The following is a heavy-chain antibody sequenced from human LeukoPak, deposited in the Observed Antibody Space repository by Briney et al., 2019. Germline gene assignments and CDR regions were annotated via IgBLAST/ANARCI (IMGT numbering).Heavy chain of an antibody. CDR3: ARAERGGYSGYDYGMDL. CDR2: ISYDGSNT. J-gene: IGHJ6*04. CDR1: GFTFSTYA. V-gene: IGHV3-30*04. Sequence: PGRSLRLSCAASGFTFSTYAMRWVRQAPGKGLESVGVISYDGSNTYYADSVKGRFTISRDNSKNTLYLQMNSLRAEDTAVYYCARAERGGYSGYDYGMDLWGKGTTVTVSS. D-gene: IGHD5-12*01.